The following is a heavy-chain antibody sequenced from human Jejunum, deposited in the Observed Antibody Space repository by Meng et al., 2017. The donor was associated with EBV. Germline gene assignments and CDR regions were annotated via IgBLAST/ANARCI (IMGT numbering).Heavy chain of an antibody. D-gene: IGHD3-16*01. V-gene: IGHV3-23*01. Sequence: EVPLLESGGGLVPPGGSLRLSCAASGFTFSSSTMSWVRQAPGKGLEWVSAISGNGGSTYYADSVKGRFTISRDNSKNTLCLQMNSLRADDTAVYYCAKLTDSWGQGTLVTVSS. J-gene: IGHJ4*02. CDR3: AKLTDS. CDR2: ISGNGGST. CDR1: GFTFSSST.